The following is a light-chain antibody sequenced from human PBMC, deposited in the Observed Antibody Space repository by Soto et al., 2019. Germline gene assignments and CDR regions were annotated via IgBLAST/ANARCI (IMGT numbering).Light chain of an antibody. Sequence: QSALTQPRPVSGSPGQSVTISCTGTSSDVGGYNYVSWYQQHPGKPPKLMICDVSKRPSGVPDRFSGSKSGNAASLTISGLQAEDEADYYCCSYAGSYTGVFGGGTKLTVL. J-gene: IGLJ3*02. V-gene: IGLV2-11*01. CDR3: CSYAGSYTGV. CDR1: SSDVGGYNY. CDR2: DVS.